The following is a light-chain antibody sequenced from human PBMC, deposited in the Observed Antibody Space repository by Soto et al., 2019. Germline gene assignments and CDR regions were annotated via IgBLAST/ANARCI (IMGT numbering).Light chain of an antibody. J-gene: IGLJ1*01. V-gene: IGLV2-14*01. CDR2: EVT. CDR1: SSDVGAYNY. Sequence: QSVLTQPASVSGSPGQSITISCTGTSSDVGAYNYVSWYQRHPGRAPKLMIYEVTTRPSGVSNRFSGSKSGNTASLTISGLQAEDEADYFCSSYTSTTTLVFGTATKVTVL. CDR3: SSYTSTTTLV.